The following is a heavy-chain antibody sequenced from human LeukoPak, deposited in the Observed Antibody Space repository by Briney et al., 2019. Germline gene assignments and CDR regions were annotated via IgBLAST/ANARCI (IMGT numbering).Heavy chain of an antibody. CDR2: ISYDGSNK. V-gene: IGHV3-30-3*01. CDR1: GFTFSSYA. Sequence: SGGSLRLSCAASGFTFSSYAMHWVRQAPGKGLEWVAVISYDGSNKYYADSVKGRFTISRDNSKNTLYLQMNSLRAEDTAVYYCARDQRAAAVYYFDYWGQGTLVTVSS. J-gene: IGHJ4*02. D-gene: IGHD6-13*01. CDR3: ARDQRAAAVYYFDY.